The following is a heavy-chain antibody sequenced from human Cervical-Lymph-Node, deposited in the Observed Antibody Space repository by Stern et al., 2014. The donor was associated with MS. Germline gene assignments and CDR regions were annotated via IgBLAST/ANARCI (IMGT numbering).Heavy chain of an antibody. CDR3: GRDTCRGGGCYFRY. CDR1: GFIFSNYA. Sequence: VQLVESGGGVVQPGRSLRLSCAASGFIFSNYAMHWVRQAPGKGLAWVAFVSNEGSKQFYAYSVKGRFTISRDNANNTLYLQMNSLRPEDTAVYYCGRDTCRGGGCYFRYWGQGILITVSS. J-gene: IGHJ4*02. V-gene: IGHV3-30-3*01. D-gene: IGHD2-15*01. CDR2: VSNEGSKQ.